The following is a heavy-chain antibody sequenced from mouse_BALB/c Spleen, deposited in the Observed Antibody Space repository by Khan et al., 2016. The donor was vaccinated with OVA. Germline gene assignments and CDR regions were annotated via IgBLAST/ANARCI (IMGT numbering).Heavy chain of an antibody. V-gene: IGHV3-8*02. J-gene: IGHJ3*01. CDR2: ISYSGNS. D-gene: IGHD1-1*01. CDR3: ACELRGFAY. CDR1: GDSITSGY. Sequence: EVQLQESGPSLVKPSQTLSLTCSVTGDSITSGYWNWIRKFPGNKLEYMGYISYSGNSYYNPSLKSGISVTRDTSKTQDYLQLNSVTTEDTATYYCACELRGFAYWGQGTLVTVSA.